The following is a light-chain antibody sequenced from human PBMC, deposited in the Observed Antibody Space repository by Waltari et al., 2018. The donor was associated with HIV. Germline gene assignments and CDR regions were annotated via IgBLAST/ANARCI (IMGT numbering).Light chain of an antibody. CDR2: SNN. CDR3: AAWDDSLNAWL. CDR1: SSNLGSNP. V-gene: IGLV1-44*01. J-gene: IGLJ3*02. Sequence: QSVLTQPPSASGTPGQRVTISCSGSSSNLGSNPVNWYQQLPGTAPKLLIYSNNQRPSGVPDRFSGSKSGTSASLAISGLQSEDEADYYCAAWDDSLNAWLFGGGTKLTVL.